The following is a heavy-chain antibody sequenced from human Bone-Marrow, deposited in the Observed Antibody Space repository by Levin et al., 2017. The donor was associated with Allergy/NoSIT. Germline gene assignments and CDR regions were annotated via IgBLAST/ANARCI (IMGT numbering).Heavy chain of an antibody. J-gene: IGHJ6*03. CDR1: GFTFSDAW. V-gene: IGHV3-15*01. CDR3: TIDKLYNWNVANFYFMDA. D-gene: IGHD1-20*01. CDR2: VTSTADGGTT. Sequence: GESLKISCAASGFTFSDAWMSWVRQAPGKGLEWVGRVTSTADGGTTDYGAPVKGRFTISRDDSKSTLYLQMNRLQTEDTAVYYCTIDKLYNWNVANFYFMDAWGKGTTVTVSS.